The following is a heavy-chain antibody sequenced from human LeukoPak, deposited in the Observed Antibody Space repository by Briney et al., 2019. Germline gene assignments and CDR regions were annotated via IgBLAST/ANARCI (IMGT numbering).Heavy chain of an antibody. CDR1: GYTFTGYY. Sequence: GASVKVSCKASGYTFTGYYMHWVRQAPGQGLEWMGWINPNSGGTNYAQKFQGRVTMTRDTSISTAYMELSRLRSDDTAVYYCARRSGYSSGWDYFDYWGQGTLVTVSS. V-gene: IGHV1-2*02. J-gene: IGHJ4*02. CDR2: INPNSGGT. D-gene: IGHD6-19*01. CDR3: ARRSGYSSGWDYFDY.